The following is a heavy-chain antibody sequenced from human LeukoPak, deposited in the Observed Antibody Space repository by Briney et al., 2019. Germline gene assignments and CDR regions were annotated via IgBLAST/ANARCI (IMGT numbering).Heavy chain of an antibody. CDR1: GVHFNNYW. D-gene: IGHD3/OR15-3a*01. CDR3: VREDLGVEY. V-gene: IGHV3-7*03. J-gene: IGHJ4*02. Sequence: PGGSLRLSCAASGVHFNNYWMSWVRQAPGKGLEWVSNIKPDGGEEYYLDSVRGRFTISRDSSRNTLFLQMSNLRAEDTAVYYCVREDLGVEYWGQGTLVTVSP. CDR2: IKPDGGEE.